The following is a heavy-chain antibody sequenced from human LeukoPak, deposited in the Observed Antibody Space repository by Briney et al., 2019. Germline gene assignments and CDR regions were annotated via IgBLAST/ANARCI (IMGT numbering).Heavy chain of an antibody. Sequence: PGGSLRLSCAASGFTFSSYSMNWVRQAPGKGLEWVSYISSRSRTIYYADSVKGRFTISRDNAKNSLYLQMNSLRAEDTAVYYCAELGITMIGGVWGKGTTVTISS. CDR1: GFTFSSYS. CDR2: ISSRSRTI. V-gene: IGHV3-48*04. J-gene: IGHJ6*04. D-gene: IGHD3-10*02. CDR3: AELGITMIGGV.